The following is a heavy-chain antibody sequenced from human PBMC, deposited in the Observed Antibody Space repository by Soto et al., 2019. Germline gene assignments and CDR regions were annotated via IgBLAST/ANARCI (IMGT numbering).Heavy chain of an antibody. CDR3: ALQTSSYTLDV. V-gene: IGHV4-4*02. CDR2: TYHGWAT. D-gene: IGHD1-1*01. Sequence: QVQLQESGPGLVKPSGTLSLTCAISGGFIRGHYWGSWVRQTPGKGLEWIGETYHGWATYYNPSLKSRATISTAESKNQLSLKLTSVTAADTAIYYCALQTSSYTLDVWGQWTTVKVSS. CDR1: GGFIRGHYW. J-gene: IGHJ6*02.